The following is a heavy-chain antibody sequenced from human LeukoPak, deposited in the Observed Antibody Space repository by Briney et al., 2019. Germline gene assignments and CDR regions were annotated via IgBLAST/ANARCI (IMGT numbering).Heavy chain of an antibody. CDR1: GFTFSSYA. CDR3: AKGRWELQGYFDY. D-gene: IGHD1-26*01. Sequence: GGSLRLSCAASGFTFSSYALSWVRQAPGKGLEWVSAISGSGGSTYYADSVKCRFTISRDNSKNTLNLQMNSLRAEDTAVYYCAKGRWELQGYFDYWGQGTLVTVSS. J-gene: IGHJ4*02. V-gene: IGHV3-23*01. CDR2: ISGSGGST.